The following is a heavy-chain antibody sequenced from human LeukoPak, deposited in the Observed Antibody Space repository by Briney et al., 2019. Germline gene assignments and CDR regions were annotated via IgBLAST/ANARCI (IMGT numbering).Heavy chain of an antibody. Sequence: GGSLRLSCAASGFTFSSYGMHWVRQAPGKGLEWVAFIWYDGSNKYYADSVKGRFTISRDNSKNTLYLQMNSLRAEDTAVYYCAKGAGPVEHCYMDVWGKGTTVTVSS. V-gene: IGHV3-30*02. J-gene: IGHJ6*03. CDR2: IWYDGSNK. CDR3: AKGAGPVEHCYMDV. CDR1: GFTFSSYG.